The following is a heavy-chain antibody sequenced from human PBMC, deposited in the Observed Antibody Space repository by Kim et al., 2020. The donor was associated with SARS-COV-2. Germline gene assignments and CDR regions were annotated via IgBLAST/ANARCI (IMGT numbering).Heavy chain of an antibody. CDR1: GFSFNSHT. CDR3: AREQFAMVTYDY. CDR2: ISNDGRNK. Sequence: WGSLRLSCAASGFSFNSHTLHWVRQAPGKGLEWVALISNDGRNKYYTDSVKGRFTVSRDIVNNTLHLQMDSLRPEDTALYFCAREQFAMVTYDYWGQGALVTVSS. J-gene: IGHJ4*02. D-gene: IGHD5-18*01. V-gene: IGHV3-30*14.